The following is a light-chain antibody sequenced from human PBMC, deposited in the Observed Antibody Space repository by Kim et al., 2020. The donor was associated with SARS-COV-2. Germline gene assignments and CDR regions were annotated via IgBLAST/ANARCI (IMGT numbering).Light chain of an antibody. J-gene: IGKJ5*01. CDR3: HQYGSPPST. V-gene: IGKV3-20*01. CDR1: RGVTSNY. CDR2: IAS. Sequence: SPGEKAPLSCSASRGVTSNYLAWYQQKPGQAPRLLIYIASSRATGIPDRFSGSGSGTEFTLTISRLEPEDFAVYYCHQYGSPPSTFGQGTRLEIK.